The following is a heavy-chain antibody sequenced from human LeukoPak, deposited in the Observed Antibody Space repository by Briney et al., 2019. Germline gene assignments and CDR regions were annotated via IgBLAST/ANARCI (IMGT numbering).Heavy chain of an antibody. CDR1: GFTFSSYS. V-gene: IGHV3-21*01. CDR3: ASWSGYSNYFDY. J-gene: IGHJ4*02. CDR2: ISSSSSYI. D-gene: IGHD3-3*01. Sequence: GGSLRLSCAASGFTFSSYSMNWVRQAPGKGLEWVSSISSSSSYIYYADSVKGRFTISRDNAKNSLYLQMNSLRAEDTAVYYCASWSGYSNYFDYWGQGTLVTVSS.